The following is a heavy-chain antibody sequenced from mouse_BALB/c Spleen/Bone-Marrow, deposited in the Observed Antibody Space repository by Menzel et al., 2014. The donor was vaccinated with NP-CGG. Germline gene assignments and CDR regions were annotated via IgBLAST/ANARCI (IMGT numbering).Heavy chain of an antibody. J-gene: IGHJ1*01. CDR1: GYSITSGYS. V-gene: IGHV3-1*02. D-gene: IGHD1-1*01. CDR3: ASSTTVVADGYFDV. CDR2: IHYSGST. Sequence: EVKLVESGPDLVKPSRSLSLTCTVTGYSITSGYSWHWIRQFPGNKLEWMGYIHYSGSTNYNPSLKSRISITRDTSKNQFFLQLNSVTTEDTATYYCASSTTVVADGYFDVWGAGTTVTVSS.